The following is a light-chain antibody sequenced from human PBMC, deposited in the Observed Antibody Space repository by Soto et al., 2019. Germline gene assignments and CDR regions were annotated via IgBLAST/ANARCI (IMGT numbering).Light chain of an antibody. V-gene: IGKV3-20*01. CDR2: GAS. J-gene: IGKJ1*01. Sequence: EIVLTQSPGTLSLSPGERATLSCRASQIVSSTYLAWYQQKPGQAPRLLIYGASSRATGIPDRFSGSGSGTDFTLTISRLEPEDLAVYYCQQYGSSRTFGQGTKVEIK. CDR3: QQYGSSRT. CDR1: QIVSSTY.